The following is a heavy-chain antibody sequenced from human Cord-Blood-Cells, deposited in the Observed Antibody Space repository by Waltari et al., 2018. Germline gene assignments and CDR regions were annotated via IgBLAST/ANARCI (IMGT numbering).Heavy chain of an antibody. CDR3: ARDLFIYSSSWYDAFDI. Sequence: QVQLQESGPGLVKPSETLSLTCTVSGYSISSGYYWGWIRQPPGKGLEWIGSIYHSGSPYNNPSLKSRVTISVDTSKNQFSLKLSSVTAADTAVYYCARDLFIYSSSWYDAFDIWGQGTMVTVSS. CDR2: IYHSGSP. J-gene: IGHJ3*02. CDR1: GYSISSGYY. V-gene: IGHV4-38-2*02. D-gene: IGHD6-13*01.